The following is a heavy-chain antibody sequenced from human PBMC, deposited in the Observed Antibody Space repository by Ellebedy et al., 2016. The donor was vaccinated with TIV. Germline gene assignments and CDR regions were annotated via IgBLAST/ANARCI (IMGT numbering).Heavy chain of an antibody. Sequence: PGGSLRLSCAASGFTFSSYGMHWVRQAPGKGLEWVAVIWYDGSNKYYADSVKGRFTISRDNSKNTLYLQMNSLRAEDTAVYYCAGGYGDLLFDYWGQGTLVTVSS. D-gene: IGHD4-17*01. CDR1: GFTFSSYG. V-gene: IGHV3-33*01. CDR2: IWYDGSNK. CDR3: AGGYGDLLFDY. J-gene: IGHJ4*02.